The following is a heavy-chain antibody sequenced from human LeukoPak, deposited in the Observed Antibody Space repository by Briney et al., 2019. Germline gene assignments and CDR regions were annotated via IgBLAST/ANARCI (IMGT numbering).Heavy chain of an antibody. CDR3: ARGTIFGVVYFDY. D-gene: IGHD3-3*01. Sequence: ASVKVSCKASGYTFTGYYMHWVRQAPGQGLEWMGWINPNSGGTNYAQKFQGRVTMTRDTSISTAYMELSRLRSDDTAVYYCARGTIFGVVYFDYWGQGTLVTVSS. CDR2: INPNSGGT. CDR1: GYTFTGYY. J-gene: IGHJ4*02. V-gene: IGHV1-2*02.